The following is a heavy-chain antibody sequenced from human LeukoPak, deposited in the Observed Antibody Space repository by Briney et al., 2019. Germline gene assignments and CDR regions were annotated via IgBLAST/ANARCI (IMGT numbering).Heavy chain of an antibody. J-gene: IGHJ4*02. V-gene: IGHV3-21*01. CDR3: ARNSGSAPFDY. CDR2: ISSSSSYI. Sequence: GGSLRLSCAASGFTFSSYSMNWVRQAPGKVLELGSSISSSSSYIYYADSVKVGFTISRDNAKNSLYLQMNTLRAPDTAVYYCARNSGSAPFDYWGQGTLVTVSS. CDR1: GFTFSSYS. D-gene: IGHD1-26*01.